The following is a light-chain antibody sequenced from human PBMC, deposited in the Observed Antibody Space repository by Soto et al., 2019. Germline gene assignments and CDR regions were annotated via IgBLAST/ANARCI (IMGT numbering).Light chain of an antibody. CDR1: QGIKNW. V-gene: IGKV1-12*01. J-gene: IGKJ5*01. Sequence: IQMTQSPSYVSASVGDRVNITCRASQGIKNWLAWYQKKTGKDPNILIYTGSSLQSGVPSRFSGSGSGTDFNLTINSLQTEDFATYDCQQAASFPITVGQGTRREIK. CDR2: TGS. CDR3: QQAASFPIT.